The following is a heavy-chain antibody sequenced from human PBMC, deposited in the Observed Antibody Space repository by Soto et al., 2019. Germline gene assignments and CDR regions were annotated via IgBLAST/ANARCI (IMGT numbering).Heavy chain of an antibody. Sequence: ASVKVSCKASGYTFTSYGISWVRQAPGQGLEWMGWISAYNGNTNYAQKLQGRVTMTTDTSTSTAYMELRSLRSDDTAVYYCAREKSAYDFWSGYYQESYNWFDPWGQGTLVTVSS. CDR2: ISAYNGNT. J-gene: IGHJ5*02. D-gene: IGHD3-3*01. CDR1: GYTFTSYG. V-gene: IGHV1-18*01. CDR3: AREKSAYDFWSGYYQESYNWFDP.